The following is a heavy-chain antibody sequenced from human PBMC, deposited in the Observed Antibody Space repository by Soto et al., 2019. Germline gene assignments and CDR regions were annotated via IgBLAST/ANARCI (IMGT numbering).Heavy chain of an antibody. CDR1: GFTVSSNY. CDR2: IYSGGST. D-gene: IGHD3-3*01. Sequence: GGSLRLSCAASGFTVSSNYMSWVRQAPGKGLEWVSVIYSGGSTYYADSVKGRFTISRDNSKNTLYLQMNSLRAEDTAVYYCAKDTENSRITIFGVVTQPRDTYFDYWGQGTLVTXSS. J-gene: IGHJ4*02. V-gene: IGHV3-66*01. CDR3: AKDTENSRITIFGVVTQPRDTYFDY.